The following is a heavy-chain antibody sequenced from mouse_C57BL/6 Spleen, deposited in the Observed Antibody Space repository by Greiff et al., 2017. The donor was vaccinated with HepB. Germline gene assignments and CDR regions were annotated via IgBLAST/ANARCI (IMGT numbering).Heavy chain of an antibody. CDR1: GYSITSGYY. CDR3: ARNWDVWFAY. D-gene: IGHD4-1*01. V-gene: IGHV3-6*01. J-gene: IGHJ3*01. CDR2: ISYDGSN. Sequence: EVQLQESGPGLVKPSQSLSLTCSVTGYSITSGYYWNWIRQFPGNKLEWMGYISYDGSNNYNPSLKNRISITRDTSKNQFFLKLNSVTTEDTATYYCARNWDVWFAYWSQGTLVTVSA.